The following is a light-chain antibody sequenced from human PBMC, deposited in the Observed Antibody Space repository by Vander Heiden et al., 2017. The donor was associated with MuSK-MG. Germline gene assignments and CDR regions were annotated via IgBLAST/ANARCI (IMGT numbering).Light chain of an antibody. V-gene: IGKV1-39*01. CDR3: QQSYSTPSIT. J-gene: IGKJ5*01. Sequence: DIQMTQSPSSLSASVRDRVTITCRARQSISSYLNWYQQKPGKAPKLLIYAASSLQSGVPSRFSGSGSGTDFTLTISSLQPEDFATYDCQQSYSTPSITFGQGTRLEIK. CDR1: QSISSY. CDR2: AAS.